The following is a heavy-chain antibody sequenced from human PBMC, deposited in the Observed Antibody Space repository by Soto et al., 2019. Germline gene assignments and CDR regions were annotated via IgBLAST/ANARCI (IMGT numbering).Heavy chain of an antibody. CDR3: ASTVPAAMDNYYYYMDV. V-gene: IGHV1-69*02. J-gene: IGHJ6*03. D-gene: IGHD2-2*01. CDR2: IIPILGIA. Sequence: ASVKVSCKASGGTFSSYTISWVRQAPGQGLEWMGRIIPILGIANYAQKFQGRVTITADKSTSTAYMELSSLRSEDTAVYYCASTVPAAMDNYYYYMDVWGKGTTVTVSS. CDR1: GGTFSSYT.